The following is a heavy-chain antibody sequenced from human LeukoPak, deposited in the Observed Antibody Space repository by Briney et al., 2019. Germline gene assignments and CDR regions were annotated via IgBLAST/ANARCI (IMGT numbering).Heavy chain of an antibody. D-gene: IGHD3-10*01. CDR3: AKIPTYDGSCYYYYMDV. J-gene: IGHJ6*03. CDR2: ISYDANNK. V-gene: IGHV3-30*04. Sequence: PGGSLRLSCRASGFTFSGYSMHWVRQAPGKGLQWVAVISYDANNKYYADSVKGRFTISRDNSKNTLYLQMNSVRAEDTAVYYWAKIPTYDGSCYYYYMDVWGKGTTVTISS. CDR1: GFTFSGYS.